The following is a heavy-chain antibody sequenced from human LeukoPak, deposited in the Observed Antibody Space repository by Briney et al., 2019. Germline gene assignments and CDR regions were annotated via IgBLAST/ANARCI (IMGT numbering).Heavy chain of an antibody. J-gene: IGHJ4*02. V-gene: IGHV3-7*03. CDR2: IKEDGSER. CDR3: ARGDRRFEY. CDR1: GFTSSPYW. D-gene: IGHD2-21*01. Sequence: GGSLRLSCAASGFTSSPYWMTWVRQAPGKGLEWVANIKEDGSERYYVDSVQGRFTISRDNAKNSLYLQMNSLRAEDTAVYYCARGDRRFEYWGQGTLVTLSS.